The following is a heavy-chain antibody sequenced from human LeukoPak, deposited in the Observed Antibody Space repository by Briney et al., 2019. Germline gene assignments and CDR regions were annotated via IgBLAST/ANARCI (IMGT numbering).Heavy chain of an antibody. J-gene: IGHJ5*02. CDR3: ARDSLGTSSGWFDP. D-gene: IGHD6-19*01. CDR2: IWSDGSNK. V-gene: IGHV3-33*01. Sequence: GGSLRLSCAASGFTFSSYGMHWVRQAPGKGLEWVAVIWSDGSNKHCADSVKGRFTISRDNSKNTLYLQMNSLRAEDTAVYYCARDSLGTSSGWFDPWGQGTLVTVSS. CDR1: GFTFSSYG.